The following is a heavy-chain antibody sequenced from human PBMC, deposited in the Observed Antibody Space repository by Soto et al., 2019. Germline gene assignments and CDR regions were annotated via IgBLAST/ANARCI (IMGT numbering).Heavy chain of an antibody. V-gene: IGHV4-59*01. CDR2: IYYSGST. CDR3: ARRGGYHYYYMDV. J-gene: IGHJ6*03. D-gene: IGHD3-10*01. Sequence: SETLSLTCTVSGGSISSYYWSWIRQPPGKGLEWIGCIYYSGSTTYNPSLKSRVTISIDTSKNQFYLKLSSVTAADTAVYYCARRGGYHYYYMDVWGKGTTVTVSS. CDR1: GGSISSYY.